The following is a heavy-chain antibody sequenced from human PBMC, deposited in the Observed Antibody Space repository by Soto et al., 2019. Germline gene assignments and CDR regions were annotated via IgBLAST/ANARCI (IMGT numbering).Heavy chain of an antibody. CDR2: IYYSGST. V-gene: IGHV4-31*03. Sequence: SETLSLTCTVSGGSISSGGYYWSWIRQHPGKGLEWIGYIYYSGSTYYNPSLKSRVTISVDTSKNQFSLKLSSVTAADTAVYYCAGSSSAYYYYGMDVWGQGXTVTVYS. J-gene: IGHJ6*02. CDR3: AGSSSAYYYYGMDV. D-gene: IGHD6-6*01. CDR1: GGSISSGGYY.